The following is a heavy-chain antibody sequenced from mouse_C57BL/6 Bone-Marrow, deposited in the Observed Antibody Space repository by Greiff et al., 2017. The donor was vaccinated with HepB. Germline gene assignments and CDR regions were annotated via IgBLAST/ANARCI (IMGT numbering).Heavy chain of an antibody. D-gene: IGHD1-1*01. Sequence: EVQLVESGGGLVKPGGSLKLSCAASGFTFSSYAMSWVRQTPEKRLEWVATISDGGSYTYYPDNVKGRFTISRDNAKNNLYLQMSHLKSEDTAMYYCARERSLGVITTVVFDYWGQGTTLTVSS. CDR3: ARERSLGVITTVVFDY. CDR2: ISDGGSYT. J-gene: IGHJ2*01. CDR1: GFTFSSYA. V-gene: IGHV5-4*01.